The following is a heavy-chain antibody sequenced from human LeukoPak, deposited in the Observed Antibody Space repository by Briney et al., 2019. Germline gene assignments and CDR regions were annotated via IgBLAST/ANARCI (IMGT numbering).Heavy chain of an antibody. Sequence: GRSLRLSCAASGLTFRSYGMHCVRQAPGKGLEWVALITYDDFYKYYGDSVKGRFTISRDNSKNTLYLQMNSLRPEDTAVYYCAKDRISMVRSSDIDNWGQGTLVTVSS. V-gene: IGHV3-30*18. CDR1: GLTFRSYG. CDR2: ITYDDFYK. CDR3: AKDRISMVRSSDIDN. J-gene: IGHJ4*02. D-gene: IGHD3-10*01.